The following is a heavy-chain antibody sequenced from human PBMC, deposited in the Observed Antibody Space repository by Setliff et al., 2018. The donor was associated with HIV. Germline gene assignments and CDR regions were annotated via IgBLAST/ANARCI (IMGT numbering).Heavy chain of an antibody. CDR2: INPNTGGT. D-gene: IGHD5-12*01. CDR3: ARDNRTGYSGGWPLDY. CDR1: GYTFTDYY. V-gene: IGHV1-2*02. Sequence: ASVKVSCKASGYTFTDYYMHWVRQAPGQGLEWMAWINPNTGGTQYAQKFQGRVTVTRDTPISTADMEIKKLTSDDTAVYYCARDNRTGYSGGWPLDYWGQGTVVTVSS. J-gene: IGHJ4*02.